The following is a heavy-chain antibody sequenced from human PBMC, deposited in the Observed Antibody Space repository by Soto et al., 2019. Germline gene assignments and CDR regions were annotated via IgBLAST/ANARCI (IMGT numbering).Heavy chain of an antibody. CDR3: TTDGILTGYFCFDY. V-gene: IGHV3-15*01. CDR2: IKSKTDGGST. CDR1: GFTFSNAW. Sequence: GGSLRLSCAASGFTFSNAWMSWVRQAPGKGLEWVGRIKSKTDGGSTDYAAPVKGRFTISRDDSKITLYLQMNSLKTEDTYVYYSTTDGILTGYFCFDYWGQGTLVTVSS. D-gene: IGHD3-9*01. J-gene: IGHJ4*02.